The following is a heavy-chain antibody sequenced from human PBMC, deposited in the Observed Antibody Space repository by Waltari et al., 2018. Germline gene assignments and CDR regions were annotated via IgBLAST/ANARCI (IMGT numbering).Heavy chain of an antibody. J-gene: IGHJ4*02. CDR3: AHSRNTIFGVVIKGYYFDY. Sequence: QITLKESGPTLVKPTQTLTLTCTFSGFSLSTSGVGVGWIRQPPGKALEWLALIYWNDDKRYSPSLKSRLTITTDTSKNQVVLTMTNMEPVDTATYYCAHSRNTIFGVVIKGYYFDYWGQGTLVTVSS. D-gene: IGHD3-3*01. V-gene: IGHV2-5*01. CDR2: IYWNDDK. CDR1: GFSLSTSGVG.